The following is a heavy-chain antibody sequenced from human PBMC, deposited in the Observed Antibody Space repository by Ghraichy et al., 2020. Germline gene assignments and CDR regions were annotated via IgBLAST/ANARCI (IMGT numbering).Heavy chain of an antibody. Sequence: SETLSLTCTVSGDSISRSYWSWIRQAPDKGLEWIGHSYEYGTTRYNPSLTSRVTLSGDTSKNQFSLELRFLSAADTAVYYCAHSSSWYNWFDPWGQGTQVIVSS. J-gene: IGHJ5*02. CDR3: AHSSSWYNWFDP. V-gene: IGHV4-59*03. CDR1: GDSISRSY. CDR2: SYEYGTT. D-gene: IGHD3-22*01.